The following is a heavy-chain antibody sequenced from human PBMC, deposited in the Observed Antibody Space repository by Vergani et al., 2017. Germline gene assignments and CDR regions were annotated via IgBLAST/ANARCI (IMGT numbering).Heavy chain of an antibody. CDR2: ISGSGGST. D-gene: IGHD5-12*01. J-gene: IGHJ5*02. V-gene: IGHV3-23*01. CDR3: AKDGDYSGYAHNWFDP. CDR1: GGSISSSSYY. Sequence: LQLQESGPGLVKPSETLSLTCTVSGGSISSSSYYWGWVRQAPGKGLEWVSAISGSGGSTYYADSVKGRFTISRDNSKNTLYLQMNSLRAEDTAVYYCAKDGDYSGYAHNWFDPWGQGTLVTVSS.